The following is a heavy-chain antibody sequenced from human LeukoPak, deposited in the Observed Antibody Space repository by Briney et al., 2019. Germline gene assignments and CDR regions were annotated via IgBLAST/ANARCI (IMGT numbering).Heavy chain of an antibody. CDR3: ARYDSRGSASTKFDY. J-gene: IGHJ4*02. V-gene: IGHV4-38-2*01. CDR1: GYSLGKNYY. Sequence: SETPSLTCAVSGYSLGKNYYWGWIRQSPGKGLEWIGRIYGRASTSYSPSLMNRVTMSVDTSKNHFSLQLTSVTAADTAVYYCARYDSRGSASTKFDYWGPGIQVTVSS. D-gene: IGHD3-3*01. CDR2: IYGRAST.